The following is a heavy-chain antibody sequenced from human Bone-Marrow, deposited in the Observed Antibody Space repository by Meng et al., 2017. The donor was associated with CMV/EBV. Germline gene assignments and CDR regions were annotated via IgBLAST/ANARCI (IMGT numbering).Heavy chain of an antibody. CDR2: ISYDGSNK. CDR1: GFTFSSYA. CDR3: ARRGPRRDYYYYGMDV. D-gene: IGHD3/OR15-3a*01. Sequence: GGSLRLSCAAPGFTFSSYAMHWVRQAPGKGLEWVAVISYDGSNKYYADSVKGRFTISRDNSKNTLYLQMNSLRAEDTAVYYCARRGPRRDYYYYGMDVWGQGTTVTVSS. J-gene: IGHJ6*02. V-gene: IGHV3-30-3*01.